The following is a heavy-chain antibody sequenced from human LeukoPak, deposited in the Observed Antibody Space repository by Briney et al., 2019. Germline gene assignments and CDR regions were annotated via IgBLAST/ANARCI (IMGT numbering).Heavy chain of an antibody. V-gene: IGHV3-30-3*01. CDR1: GFTFSSFA. J-gene: IGHJ4*02. CDR3: ARSVAFYYFDY. CDR2: LSYDGSNK. Sequence: GGFLRLSCAASGFTFSSFAMHWVRQAPGKGLEWVSVLSYDGSNKYYADSVKGRFTFSRDNSKNTLYLQMNSLRAEDTAVYYCARSVAFYYFDYWGQGTLVTVSS. D-gene: IGHD2/OR15-2a*01.